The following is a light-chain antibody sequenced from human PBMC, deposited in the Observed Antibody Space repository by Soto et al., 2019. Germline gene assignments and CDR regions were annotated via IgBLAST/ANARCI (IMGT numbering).Light chain of an antibody. J-gene: IGKJ3*01. CDR2: LGS. CDR3: VQSLHTPRFT. Sequence: VLTQSPLSLLVTPGEPASISCSSSQSLLDSAVFGYLDWYLQKPGHSPQLLIYLGSNRASGVPDRFSGSVSGTDFTLRVSRVEAEVVGIYYCVQSLHTPRFTFARRTKVDLK. V-gene: IGKV2-28*01. CDR1: QSLLDSAVFGY.